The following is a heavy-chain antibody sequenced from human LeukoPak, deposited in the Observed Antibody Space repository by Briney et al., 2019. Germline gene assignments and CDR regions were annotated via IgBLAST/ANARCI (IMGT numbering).Heavy chain of an antibody. CDR3: ARGRQDVNMILVVMAGVSYYLDV. Sequence: SETLSLTCAVYGGSFSDFYWTWIRQTPGKGLEWIGEMSPSGSSNFNPSLKSRVTISVDTSKNQFSLKLRSVTAADTAVYYCARGRQDVNMILVVMAGVSYYLDVWSKGTTVTVS. V-gene: IGHV4-34*01. J-gene: IGHJ6*03. D-gene: IGHD3-22*01. CDR2: MSPSGSS. CDR1: GGSFSDFY.